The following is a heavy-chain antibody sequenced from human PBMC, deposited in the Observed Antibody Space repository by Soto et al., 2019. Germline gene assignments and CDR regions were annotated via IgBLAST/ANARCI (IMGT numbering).Heavy chain of an antibody. J-gene: IGHJ4*02. Sequence: PGGSLRLSCAASGFTFSSYGMHWVRQAPGKGLEWVAVISYDGGNTYYADSVKGRFTISRDNSKNTLYLQMNSLRAEDTAVYYCAKNPGYYYDSTGYHFDYWGQGTLVTVSS. V-gene: IGHV3-30*18. CDR2: ISYDGGNT. CDR1: GFTFSSYG. D-gene: IGHD3-22*01. CDR3: AKNPGYYYDSTGYHFDY.